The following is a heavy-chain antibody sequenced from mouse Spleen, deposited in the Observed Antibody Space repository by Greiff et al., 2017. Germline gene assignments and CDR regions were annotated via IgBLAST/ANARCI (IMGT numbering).Heavy chain of an antibody. J-gene: IGHJ4*01. CDR3: ARQDYYGREVFSYAMDY. D-gene: IGHD1-1*01. CDR1: GFTFSSYA. CDR2: ISSGGSYT. V-gene: IGHV5-9-3*01. Sequence: EVQGVESGGGLVKPGGSLKLSCAASGFTFSSYAMSWVRQTPEKRLEWVATISSGGSYTYYPDSVKGRFTISRDNAKNTLYLQMSSLRSEDTAMYYCARQDYYGREVFSYAMDYWGQGTSVTVSS.